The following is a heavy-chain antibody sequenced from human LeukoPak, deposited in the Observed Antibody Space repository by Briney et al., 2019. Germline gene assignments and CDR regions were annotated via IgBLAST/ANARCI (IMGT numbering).Heavy chain of an antibody. J-gene: IGHJ6*03. Sequence: GGSLRLSCAASGFTFSSYEMNWVRQAPGKGLEWVSYISSSGSTIYYADSVKGRFTISRDNAKNSLYLQMNSLRAEDTAVYYCARQRGYSYGYAYYYYMDVWGKGTTVTISS. CDR1: GFTFSSYE. D-gene: IGHD5-18*01. CDR2: ISSSGSTI. V-gene: IGHV3-48*03. CDR3: ARQRGYSYGYAYYYYMDV.